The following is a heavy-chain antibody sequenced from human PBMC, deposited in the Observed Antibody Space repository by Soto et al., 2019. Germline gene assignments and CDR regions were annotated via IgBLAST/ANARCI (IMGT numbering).Heavy chain of an antibody. CDR3: ARGASNWQYFDY. V-gene: IGHV4-59*01. CDR2: FHYTGIS. J-gene: IGHJ4*02. CDR1: EGSIRGYY. Sequence: SETLSLTCTVSEGSIRGYYWSWIRQPPGKGLEWIGYFHYTGISNYNSSLKSRVTMSLDTSKNQFSLKLSSVSAADTAIYYCARGASNWQYFDYWGQGALVTVSS. D-gene: IGHD4-4*01.